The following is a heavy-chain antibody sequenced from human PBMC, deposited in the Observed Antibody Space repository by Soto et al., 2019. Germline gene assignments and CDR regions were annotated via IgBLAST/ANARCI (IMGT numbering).Heavy chain of an antibody. CDR2: IYYSGST. J-gene: IGHJ4*02. V-gene: IGHV4-31*03. CDR1: GGSISSGGYY. Sequence: PSETLSLTCTVSGGSISSGGYYWSWIRQHPGKGLEWIGYIYYSGSTYYNPSLKSRVTISVDTSKNQFSLELSSVTAADTAVYYCARGPVVAATFDYWGQGTLVTVSS. D-gene: IGHD2-15*01. CDR3: ARGPVVAATFDY.